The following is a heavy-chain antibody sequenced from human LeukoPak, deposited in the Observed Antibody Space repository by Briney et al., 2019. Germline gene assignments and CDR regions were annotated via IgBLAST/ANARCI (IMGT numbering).Heavy chain of an antibody. Sequence: PGGSLRLSCAASGFSFSSHAMSWVRQAPGKGLEWVSGISGSGDSTYYADAVKGRFTISRDNSKNTMYLQMSSLRAEDTAVYYCARDLVAEMNWFDPWGQGTLVTVSS. J-gene: IGHJ5*02. CDR3: ARDLVAEMNWFDP. CDR1: GFSFSSHA. V-gene: IGHV3-23*01. CDR2: ISGSGDST.